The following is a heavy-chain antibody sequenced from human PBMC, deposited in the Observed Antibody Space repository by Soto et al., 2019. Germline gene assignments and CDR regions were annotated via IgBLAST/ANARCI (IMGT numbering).Heavy chain of an antibody. J-gene: IGHJ4*02. CDR3: AGPRYADSGTPFDH. V-gene: IGHV3-74*01. CDR1: GFTFSSYW. CDR2: INSDGSSK. Sequence: EVQLVESGGGLVQPGGSLRLSCAASGFTFSSYWMHWVRQAPGKGLVWVSRINSDGSSKTYADSVKGRFIISRDNAKNTEYLQMNSLRAADTAVYYCAGPRYADSGTPFDHWGQGTLVTVSS. D-gene: IGHD3-16*01.